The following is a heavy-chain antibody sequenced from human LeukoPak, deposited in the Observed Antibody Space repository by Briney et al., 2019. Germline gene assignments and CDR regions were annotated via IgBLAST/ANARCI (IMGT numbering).Heavy chain of an antibody. CDR2: IYYIGST. CDR3: ARDSGSGTYY. D-gene: IGHD6-19*01. V-gene: IGHV4-59*01. J-gene: IGHJ4*02. CDR1: GGSISSYY. Sequence: SETLSLTCTVSGGSISSYYWSWLRQPPGKGLEWIGHIYYIGSTNYNPPLKSRVTISIDTSKNQFSLKLSSATAADTAVYYCARDSGSGTYYWGQGTLVTVSS.